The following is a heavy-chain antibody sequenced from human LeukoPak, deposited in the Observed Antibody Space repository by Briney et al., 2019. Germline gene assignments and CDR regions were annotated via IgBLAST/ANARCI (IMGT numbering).Heavy chain of an antibody. V-gene: IGHV1-69*04. J-gene: IGHJ4*02. CDR3: ARDRGVVTAIHFFDY. D-gene: IGHD2-21*02. Sequence: ASVKVSCKASGGTFSSYAISWVRQAPGQGLEWMGRIIPILGIANYAQKFQGRVTITADKSTSTAYMELSSLRSEDTAVYYCARDRGVVTAIHFFDYWGQGTLVTVSS. CDR2: IIPILGIA. CDR1: GGTFSSYA.